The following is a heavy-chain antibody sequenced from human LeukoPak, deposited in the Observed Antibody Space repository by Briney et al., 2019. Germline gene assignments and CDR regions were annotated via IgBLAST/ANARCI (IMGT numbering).Heavy chain of an antibody. D-gene: IGHD3-16*01. CDR2: ISGTGGSS. V-gene: IGHV3-23*01. CDR3: AKGLTDAFDI. CDR1: GFTFSSYG. J-gene: IGHJ3*02. Sequence: TGGSLRLSCAASGFTFSSYGMHWVRQAPGKGLEWVAVISGTGGSSYFADSVKGRFTISRDNSKNTLYLQMSSLRADDTAVYYCAKGLTDAFDIWGQGTMVTVSS.